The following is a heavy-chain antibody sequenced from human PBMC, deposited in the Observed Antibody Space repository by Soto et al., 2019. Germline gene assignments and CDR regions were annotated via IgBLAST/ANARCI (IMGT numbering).Heavy chain of an antibody. CDR1: GFTFSSYA. CDR2: ISGSGGST. J-gene: IGHJ5*02. Sequence: EVQLLESGGGLVQPGGSLRLSCAASGFTFSSYAMSWVRQAPGKGLEWVSAISGSGGSTYYADSVKGRFTISRDNSKNTLYLQMNSLRAEDTAVYYCAKEVVPWQLLMYNWFDPWGQGTLVTVSS. CDR3: AKEVVPWQLLMYNWFDP. V-gene: IGHV3-23*01. D-gene: IGHD2-15*01.